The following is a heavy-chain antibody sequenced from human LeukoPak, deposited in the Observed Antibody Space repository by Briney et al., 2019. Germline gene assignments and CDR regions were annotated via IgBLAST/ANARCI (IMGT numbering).Heavy chain of an antibody. D-gene: IGHD2-21*01. CDR2: IYYSGGT. J-gene: IGHJ4*02. Sequence: SETLSLTCTVSGGSISGDYWSWIRQPPGKGLEWVAYIYYSGGTNHNPSLKSRVTISVDTSKNQFSLRLTSVTAADTAVYYCARLQGDSTAVFDYWGRGTLVSVSS. V-gene: IGHV4-59*01. CDR3: ARLQGDSTAVFDY. CDR1: GGSISGDY.